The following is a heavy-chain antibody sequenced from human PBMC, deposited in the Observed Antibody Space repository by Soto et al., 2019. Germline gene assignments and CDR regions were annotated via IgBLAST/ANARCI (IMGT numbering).Heavy chain of an antibody. D-gene: IGHD3-10*01. CDR3: VSEGYYSGSGSYSPRRYYGMDV. CDR2: ISAYNDYT. V-gene: IGHV1-18*01. J-gene: IGHJ6*02. CDR1: GYTFISYG. Sequence: QVQLVQSGAEVKKPGSSVKVSCKASGYTFISYGISWVRQAPGQGLEWMGWISAYNDYTNYAQKLQGRVTMTTDTTARIAYLEGRSLRSDATAVDFWVSEGYYSGSGSYSPRRYYGMDVWGQGTTVTVAS.